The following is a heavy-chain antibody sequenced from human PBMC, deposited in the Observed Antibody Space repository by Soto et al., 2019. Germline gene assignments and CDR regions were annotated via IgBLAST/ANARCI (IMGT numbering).Heavy chain of an antibody. CDR1: GYTFTGYY. D-gene: IGHD1-7*01. CDR2: INPNSGGT. V-gene: IGHV1-2*02. J-gene: IGHJ4*02. Sequence: ASVKVSCKASGYTFTGYYTHWVRQAPGQGLEWMGWINPNSGGTNYAQKFQGRVTMTRDTSISTAYMELSRLRSDDTAVYYCARYNWNYGSLLYWGQGTLVTVSS. CDR3: ARYNWNYGSLLY.